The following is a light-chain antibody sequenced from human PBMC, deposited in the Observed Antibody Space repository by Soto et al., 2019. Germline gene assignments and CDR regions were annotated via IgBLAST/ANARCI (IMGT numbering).Light chain of an antibody. V-gene: IGLV2-8*01. CDR3: SSYAGSNNGV. CDR1: SSDVGNYNY. CDR2: EVS. J-gene: IGLJ3*02. Sequence: QSALTQPPSASGSPGQSVTISCTGTSSDVGNYNYVSWYQQYPGKAPKFIIYEVSQRPSGVPDRFSASKSGNTASLTVSGLQAEDEADYYCSSYAGSNNGVFGGGTKVTVL.